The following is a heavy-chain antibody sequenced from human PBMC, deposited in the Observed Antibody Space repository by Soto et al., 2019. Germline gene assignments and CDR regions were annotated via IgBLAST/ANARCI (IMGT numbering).Heavy chain of an antibody. Sequence: SETLSLTCTVSGGSISSGGYYWSWIRQHPGKGLEWIGYIYYSGTTYYNPSLKSRVTISVDTSKDQFSLKLSSVSAADTALYYCARCSLVVVPAPGFDPWGRGTLVTVSS. J-gene: IGHJ5*02. D-gene: IGHD2-2*01. CDR3: ARCSLVVVPAPGFDP. V-gene: IGHV4-31*03. CDR1: GGSISSGGYY. CDR2: IYYSGTT.